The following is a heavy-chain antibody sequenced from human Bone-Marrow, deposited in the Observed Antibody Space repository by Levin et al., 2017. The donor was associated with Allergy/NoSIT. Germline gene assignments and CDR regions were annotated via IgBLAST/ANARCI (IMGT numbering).Heavy chain of an antibody. J-gene: IGHJ3*01. D-gene: IGHD6-13*01. CDR2: IDSGGGT. CDR3: AKERVAAPGNFAYDV. V-gene: IGHV3-13*01. CDR1: GFTFSNYD. Sequence: GESLKISCAASGFTFSNYDMHWVRQTPEKGLEWVSTIDSGGGTYYAGSVKGRFSNSRENVRNSFYLQMNSLTAGDTAVYYCAKERVAAPGNFAYDVWGPGTLVTVSS.